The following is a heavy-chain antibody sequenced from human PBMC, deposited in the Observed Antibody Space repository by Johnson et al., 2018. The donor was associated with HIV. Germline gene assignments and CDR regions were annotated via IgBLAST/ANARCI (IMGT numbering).Heavy chain of an antibody. CDR3: TTGDIVVVVAAILLPLHDAFDI. J-gene: IGHJ3*02. D-gene: IGHD2-15*01. CDR2: NWNSGSI. V-gene: IGHV3-53*01. Sequence: VQLVESGGGLIQPGGSLRLSCAASGFTVSSNYMSWVRQAPGKGLEWVSGFNWNSGSIGYADSVKGRFTISRDTSKNTLYLQMNSLKAEDTAVYFCTTGDIVVVVAAILLPLHDAFDIWGQGTMVTVSS. CDR1: GFTVSSNY.